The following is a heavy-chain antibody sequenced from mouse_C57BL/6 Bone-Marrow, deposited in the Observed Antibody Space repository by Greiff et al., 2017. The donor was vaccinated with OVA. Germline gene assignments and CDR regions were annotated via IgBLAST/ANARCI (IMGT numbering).Heavy chain of an antibody. J-gene: IGHJ2*01. Sequence: ESGPGLVKPSQTVFLTCTVTGISITTGNYRWSWIRQFPGNKLEWIGYIYYSGTITYNPSLTSRTTITRDTPKNQFFLEMNSLTAEDTATYCCARERVYYGSILYFDYWGQGTTLTVSS. CDR2: IYYSGTI. CDR3: ARERVYYGSILYFDY. V-gene: IGHV3-5*01. CDR1: GISITTGNYR. D-gene: IGHD1-1*01.